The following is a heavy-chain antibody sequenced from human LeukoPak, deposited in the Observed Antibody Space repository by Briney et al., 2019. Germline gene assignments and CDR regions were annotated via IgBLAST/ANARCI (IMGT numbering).Heavy chain of an antibody. CDR2: ISGSGGSI. D-gene: IGHD3-22*01. J-gene: IGHJ4*02. CDR1: GFTFSSYA. CDR3: AKDTISSGYYYFDY. V-gene: IGHV3-23*01. Sequence: TGGSLRLSCAASGFTFSSYAMSWVRQAPGKGLEWVSAISGSGGSIYYADSVKGRFTISRDNSKNTLYLQMNSLRAEDTAVYYCAKDTISSGYYYFDYWGQGTLVTVSS.